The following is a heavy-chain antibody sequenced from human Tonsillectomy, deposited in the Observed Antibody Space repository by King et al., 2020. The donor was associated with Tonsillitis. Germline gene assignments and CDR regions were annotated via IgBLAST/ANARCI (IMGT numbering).Heavy chain of an antibody. D-gene: IGHD1-26*01. CDR3: AREGLGASLH. CDR1: GFTFSSYA. CDR2: ISYDGSNK. Sequence: VQLVESGGGVVQPGRSLRLSCAASGFTFSSYAMHWVRQAPGKGLEWVAVISYDGSNKYYADSVKGRFTISRYNSKNTLYLQMNSLRAEDTAVYYCAREGLGASLHWGQGTLVTVSS. J-gene: IGHJ4*02. V-gene: IGHV3-30*01.